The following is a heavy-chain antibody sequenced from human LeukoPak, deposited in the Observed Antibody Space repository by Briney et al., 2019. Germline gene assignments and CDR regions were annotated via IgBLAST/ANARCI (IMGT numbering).Heavy chain of an antibody. Sequence: PGGSLRLSCAASGFTFSSYAMHWVRQAPGKGLEWAAVISYDGSNKYYADSVKGRFTISRDNSKNTLYLQMNSLRAEDTAVYYCARRHVVVPAAIRSPLGYWGQGTLVTVSS. CDR2: ISYDGSNK. V-gene: IGHV3-30-3*01. J-gene: IGHJ4*02. D-gene: IGHD2-2*02. CDR3: ARRHVVVPAAIRSPLGY. CDR1: GFTFSSYA.